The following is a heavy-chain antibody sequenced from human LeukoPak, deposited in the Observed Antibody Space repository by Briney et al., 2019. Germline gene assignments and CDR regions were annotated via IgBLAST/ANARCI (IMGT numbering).Heavy chain of an antibody. D-gene: IGHD3-9*01. Sequence: PGGSLRLSCAASGFTFSSYGMHWVRQAPGKGLEWVAVISYDGSNKYYADSVKGRFTISRDNSKNTLYLQMNSLRAEDTAVYYCAKDRYDILTVDYWGQGTLVTVSS. CDR1: GFTFSSYG. CDR3: AKDRYDILTVDY. CDR2: ISYDGSNK. J-gene: IGHJ4*02. V-gene: IGHV3-30*18.